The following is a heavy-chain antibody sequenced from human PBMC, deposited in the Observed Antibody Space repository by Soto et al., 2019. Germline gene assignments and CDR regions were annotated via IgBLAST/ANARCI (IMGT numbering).Heavy chain of an antibody. J-gene: IGHJ4*02. CDR2: ISAYNGNT. V-gene: IGHV1-18*01. D-gene: IGHD3-3*01. CDR1: GYTFTSYG. Sequence: QVQLVQSGAEVKKPGASVKVSCKASGYTFTSYGISWVRQAPGQGLEWMGWISAYNGNTNYAQKLQGRVTMTTDTSTSTAYMELRILRSDDTAVYYCARDQYYDFWSGYSPSCGYWGQGTLVTVSS. CDR3: ARDQYYDFWSGYSPSCGY.